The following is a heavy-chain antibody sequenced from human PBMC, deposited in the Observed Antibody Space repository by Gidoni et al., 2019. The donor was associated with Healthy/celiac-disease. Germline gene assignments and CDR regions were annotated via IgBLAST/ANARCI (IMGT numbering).Heavy chain of an antibody. J-gene: IGHJ4*02. Sequence: QVQLVQSGAEVKKPGASVKVSCKASGYTFTSYDINWVRQATGQGLEWMGWMNPNSGNTGYAQKFQGRVTMTRNTSISTAYMELSSLRSEDTAVYYCARAPKQIGGYSYGYRYYFDYWGQGTLVTVSS. CDR1: GYTFTSYD. CDR3: ARAPKQIGGYSYGYRYYFDY. V-gene: IGHV1-8*01. D-gene: IGHD5-18*01. CDR2: MNPNSGNT.